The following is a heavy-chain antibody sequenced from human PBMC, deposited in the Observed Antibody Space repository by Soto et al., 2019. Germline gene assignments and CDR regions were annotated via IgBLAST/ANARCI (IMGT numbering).Heavy chain of an antibody. CDR1: GYTFTCYY. V-gene: IGHV1-2*04. Sequence: ASVTVSCQASGYTFTCYYMHWVRQAPGQGLEWMGWINPNSGGTNYAQKFQGWVTMTRDTSISTAYMELSRLRSDDTAVYYCAREARGDSDFDYWGQGTLVTVSS. CDR2: INPNSGGT. J-gene: IGHJ4*02. D-gene: IGHD2-21*02. CDR3: AREARGDSDFDY.